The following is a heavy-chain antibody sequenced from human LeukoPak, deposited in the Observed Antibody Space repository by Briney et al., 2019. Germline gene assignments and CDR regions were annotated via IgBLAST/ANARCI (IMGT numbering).Heavy chain of an antibody. Sequence: SQTLSLTCTVSGGSISSGDYYWSWIRQPPGKGLEWIGYIYYSGSTYYNPSLKSRVIISVDTSKNQFSLKLSSVTAADTAVYYCARDLGIAVAGRDYYYYGMDVWGQGTTVTVSS. D-gene: IGHD6-19*01. CDR3: ARDLGIAVAGRDYYYYGMDV. J-gene: IGHJ6*02. V-gene: IGHV4-30-4*01. CDR2: IYYSGST. CDR1: GGSISSGDYY.